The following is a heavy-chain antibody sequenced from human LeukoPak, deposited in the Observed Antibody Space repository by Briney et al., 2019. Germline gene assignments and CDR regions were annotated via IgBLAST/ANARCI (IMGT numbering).Heavy chain of an antibody. CDR1: GVSISSYY. CDR3: ARDLGGYQANFDY. Sequence: SETLSLTCTVSGVSISSYYWSWIRQPPGKGLEWIGYIYYSGSTNYNPSLKSRVTISVDTSKNQFSLKLSSVTAADTAVYYCARDLGGYQANFDYWGQGTLVPVSS. D-gene: IGHD3-16*02. CDR2: IYYSGST. V-gene: IGHV4-59*01. J-gene: IGHJ4*02.